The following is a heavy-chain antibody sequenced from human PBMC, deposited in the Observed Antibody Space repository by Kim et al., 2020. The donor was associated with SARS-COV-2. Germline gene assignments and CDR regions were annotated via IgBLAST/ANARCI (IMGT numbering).Heavy chain of an antibody. CDR1: GFTFSSYA. CDR3: AKVVGATLDWYFDL. D-gene: IGHD1-26*01. J-gene: IGHJ2*01. CDR2: IYSGGSST. V-gene: IGHV3-23*03. Sequence: GGSLRLSCAASGFTFSSYAMSWVRQAPGKGLEWVSVIYSGGSSTYYADSVKGRFTISRDNSKNTLYLQMNSLRAEDTAVYYCAKVVGATLDWYFDLWGRGTLVTVSS.